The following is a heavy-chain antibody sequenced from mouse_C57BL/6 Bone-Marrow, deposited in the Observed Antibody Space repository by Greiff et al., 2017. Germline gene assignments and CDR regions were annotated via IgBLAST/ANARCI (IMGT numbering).Heavy chain of an antibody. CDR1: GFSLSSSGMG. J-gene: IGHJ4*01. CDR2: IWWDDDR. Sequence: QVTLKESGPGILQPSQTLSLTCSFSGFSLSSSGMGVGWIRQPSGKGLEWLAHIWWDDDRRYNPALKSRLTISKDTSNSQVFLKMASVDTADIATYYCARIKWDRDYAMDYWGQGTSVTVSS. D-gene: IGHD3-3*01. CDR3: ARIKWDRDYAMDY. V-gene: IGHV8-8*01.